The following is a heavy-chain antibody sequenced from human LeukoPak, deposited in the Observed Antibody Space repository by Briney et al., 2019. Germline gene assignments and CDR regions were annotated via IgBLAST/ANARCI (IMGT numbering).Heavy chain of an antibody. J-gene: IGHJ4*02. CDR2: FDPEDGET. V-gene: IGHV1-24*01. Sequence: ASVKVSCKVSGYTLTELSMHWVRPAPGKGLEWMGGFDPEDGETIYAQKFQGRVTMTEDTSTDTAYMELSSLRSEDTAVYYCATAASGSYCFDYWGQGTLVTVSS. D-gene: IGHD3-10*01. CDR1: GYTLTELS. CDR3: ATAASGSYCFDY.